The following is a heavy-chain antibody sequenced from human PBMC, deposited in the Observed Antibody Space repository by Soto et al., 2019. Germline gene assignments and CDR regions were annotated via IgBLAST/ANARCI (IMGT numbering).Heavy chain of an antibody. D-gene: IGHD3-22*01. Sequence: PSETLSLTCTVSGGSISSSSYYLGWIRQPPGKGLEWIGSIYYSGSTYYNPSLKSRVTISVDTSKNQFSLKLSSVTAADTAVYYCARLVYYYDSSGNSYVDYWGQGTLVTVSS. CDR2: IYYSGST. CDR1: GGSISSSSYY. CDR3: ARLVYYYDSSGNSYVDY. V-gene: IGHV4-39*01. J-gene: IGHJ4*02.